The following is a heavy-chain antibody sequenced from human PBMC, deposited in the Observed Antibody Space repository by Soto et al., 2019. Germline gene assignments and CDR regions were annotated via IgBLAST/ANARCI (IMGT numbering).Heavy chain of an antibody. J-gene: IGHJ3*02. CDR2: ISSSSSYI. V-gene: IGHV3-21*01. CDR1: GFTFSSYS. CDR3: AREGGGTIVVVTANAFDI. Sequence: EVQLVESGGGLVKPGGSLRLSCAASGFTFSSYSMNWVRQAPGKGLEWVSSISSSSSYIYYADSVKGRFTISRDNAKNSLYLQMNSLRAEDTAVYYCAREGGGTIVVVTANAFDIWGQGTMVTVSS. D-gene: IGHD2-21*02.